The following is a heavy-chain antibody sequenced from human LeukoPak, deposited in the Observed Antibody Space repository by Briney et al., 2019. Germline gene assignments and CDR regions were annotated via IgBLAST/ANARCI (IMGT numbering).Heavy chain of an antibody. D-gene: IGHD3-10*01. CDR1: GYTFTSYG. CDR2: VSAYDGNT. J-gene: IGHJ4*02. V-gene: IGHV1-18*01. Sequence: GASVKVSCKASGYTFTSYGFSWMRQAPGQGLEWIGWVSAYDGNTNSAQKFQGRVTMTTDTSTTTAYMGLSSLRSDDTAVYYCVRDAYGSGKGYFDYWGQGTLVTVSS. CDR3: VRDAYGSGKGYFDY.